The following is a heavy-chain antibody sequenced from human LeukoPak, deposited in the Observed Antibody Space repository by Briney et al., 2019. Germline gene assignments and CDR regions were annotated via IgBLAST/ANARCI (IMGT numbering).Heavy chain of an antibody. D-gene: IGHD3-22*01. CDR2: VSDDGNKK. V-gene: IGHV3-30-3*01. Sequence: GRSLRLSCAASGFTFSSYPMHWVRQAPGKGLEWVAVVSDDGNKKFDADFVKGRFTISRDNSKNTLYLQMNSLRAEDTAVYYCASPYYYDSSGYDDAFDIWGQGTMVTVSS. CDR3: ASPYYYDSSGYDDAFDI. J-gene: IGHJ3*02. CDR1: GFTFSSYP.